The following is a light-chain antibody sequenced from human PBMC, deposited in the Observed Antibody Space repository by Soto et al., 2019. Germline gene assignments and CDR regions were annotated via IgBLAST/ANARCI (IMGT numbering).Light chain of an antibody. CDR1: NIVGYN. CDR3: QIWDSDSDQYV. V-gene: IGLV3-21*02. CDR2: DDD. J-gene: IGLJ1*01. Sequence: SYELTQPPSVSVAPGRAARCTCGGSNIVGYNVQWYQQKPGQAPVLVVYDDDVRPSGIPERFSGSISGNTATLTISRVEAGYEADYYCQIWDSDSDQYVYGSGTKVSVL.